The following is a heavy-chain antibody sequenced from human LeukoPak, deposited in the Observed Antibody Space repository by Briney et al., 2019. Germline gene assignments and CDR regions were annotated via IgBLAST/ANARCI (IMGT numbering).Heavy chain of an antibody. Sequence: SETLSLTCTVSGGSISSYYWSWIRQPPGKGLEWIGFIYSSGSTDYNPSLKSRVTISVDTSKNQFSLKLRSVTAADTAVYYCARLVAGTGEYNFDYWGQGTLVTVSS. CDR2: IYSSGST. CDR1: GGSISSYY. J-gene: IGHJ4*02. D-gene: IGHD6-19*01. CDR3: ARLVAGTGEYNFDY. V-gene: IGHV4-59*08.